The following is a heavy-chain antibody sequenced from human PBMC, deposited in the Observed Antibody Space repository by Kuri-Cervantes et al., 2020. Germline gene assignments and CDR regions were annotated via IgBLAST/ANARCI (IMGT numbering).Heavy chain of an antibody. CDR3: ARGRFLEWLPNY. CDR2: INPSGGST. J-gene: IGHJ4*02. V-gene: IGHV1-46*01. D-gene: IGHD3-3*01. CDR1: GYTFTSYY. Sequence: ASVKVSCKASGYTFTSYYMHWVRQAPGQGLEWMGIINPSGGSTSYAQKFQGRVTMTRDTSTSTVYMELSRLRSDDTAVYYCARGRFLEWLPNYWGQGTLVTVSS.